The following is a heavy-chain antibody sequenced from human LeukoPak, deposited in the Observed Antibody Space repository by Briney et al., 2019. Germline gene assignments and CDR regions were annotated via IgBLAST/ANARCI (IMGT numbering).Heavy chain of an antibody. CDR1: GFTFSSYS. D-gene: IGHD6-13*01. J-gene: IGHJ6*02. Sequence: PGGSLRLSCAASGFTFSSYSMNWVRQAPGKGLEWVAVISYDGSNKYYADSVNGRFTISRDNSKNTLYLQMNSLRAEDTAVYYCARQQLVYYYYYGMDVWGQGTTVTVSS. CDR2: ISYDGSNK. V-gene: IGHV3-30*03. CDR3: ARQQLVYYYYYGMDV.